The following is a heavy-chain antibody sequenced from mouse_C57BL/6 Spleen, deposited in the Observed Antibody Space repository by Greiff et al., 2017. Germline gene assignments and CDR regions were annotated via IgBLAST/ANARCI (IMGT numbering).Heavy chain of an antibody. V-gene: IGHV1-64*01. J-gene: IGHJ1*03. CDR3: ARGTTVVATPYWYFDV. CDR1: GYTFTSYW. Sequence: QVQRQQEGAERVKPGEAGKWSGKASGYTFTSYWMHWVKQRPGQGLEWIGMIHPNSGSTNYNEKFKSKDTLTVDKSSSTAYMQLSSLTSEDSAVYYGARGTTVVATPYWYFDVWGTGTTVTVSS. CDR2: IHPNSGST. D-gene: IGHD1-1*01.